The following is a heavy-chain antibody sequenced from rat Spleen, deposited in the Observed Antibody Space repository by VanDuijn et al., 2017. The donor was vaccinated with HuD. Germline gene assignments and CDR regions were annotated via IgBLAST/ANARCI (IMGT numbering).Heavy chain of an antibody. CDR3: AQTLAY. CDR1: GFTFSDYS. CDR2: ISYDGSTP. D-gene: IGHD3-4*01. V-gene: IGHV5-7*01. J-gene: IGHJ3*01. Sequence: EVQLVESGGGLVQPGRSLKLSCAASGFTFSDYSMGWVRQAPKKGLEWVATISYDGSTPHYRDSVKVRFPISRDHAKDTLYLQMDSLRSEDATTAYRAQTLAYWGQGTLVTVSS.